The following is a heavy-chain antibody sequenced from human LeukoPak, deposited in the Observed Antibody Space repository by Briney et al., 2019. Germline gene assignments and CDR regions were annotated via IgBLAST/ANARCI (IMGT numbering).Heavy chain of an antibody. J-gene: IGHJ3*02. D-gene: IGHD5-12*01. CDR2: ISWNSGSI. CDR1: GFTFDDYA. CDR3: AKEYGPYDHDAFDI. Sequence: GGSLRLSCAASGFTFDDYAMHWVRHAPGKGLEWVSGISWNSGSIGYADSVKGRFTISRDNAKNSLYLQMNSLRAEDTALYYCAKEYGPYDHDAFDIWGQGTMVTVSS. V-gene: IGHV3-9*01.